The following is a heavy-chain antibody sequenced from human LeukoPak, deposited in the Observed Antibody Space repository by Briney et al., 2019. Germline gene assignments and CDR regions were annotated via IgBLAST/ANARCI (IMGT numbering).Heavy chain of an antibody. J-gene: IGHJ4*02. CDR2: INPSGGST. Sequence: ASVKVSCKASGYTFTSYYMHWVRHAPGPRPEWMGIINPSGGSTSYAQRFQGRVTMTRDTSTITMNMELRGLRSEDTAVYYRARAAGGYYGSGNWDYWGQGTLVTVSS. D-gene: IGHD3-10*01. CDR3: ARAAGGYYGSGNWDY. V-gene: IGHV1-46*01. CDR1: GYTFTSYY.